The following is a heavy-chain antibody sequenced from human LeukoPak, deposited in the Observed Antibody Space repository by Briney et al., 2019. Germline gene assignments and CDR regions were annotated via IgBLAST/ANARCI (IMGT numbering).Heavy chain of an antibody. V-gene: IGHV4-4*07. CDR2: IYTSGST. CDR3: ARGPRFLEWLADFDY. J-gene: IGHJ4*02. CDR1: GGSISSYY. Sequence: SETLSLTCTVSGGSISSYYWRWIRQPAGKGLEWIGRIYTSGSTNYNPSLKSRVNMSVDTSKNQFSLKLSSVTAADTAVYYCARGPRFLEWLADFDYWGQGTLVTVSS. D-gene: IGHD3-3*01.